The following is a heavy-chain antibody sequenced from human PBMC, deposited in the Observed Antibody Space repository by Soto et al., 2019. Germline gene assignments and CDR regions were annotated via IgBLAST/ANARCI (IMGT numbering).Heavy chain of an antibody. Sequence: ASVKVSCKASGYTFTTYDINRVRQAPGQGLEWMGWMNPYTGKAGYAQKFQGRVTMTRDNSISTAYMELSSLRSEDTAVYYCARRKERSGPNYFDYWGLGTLVTVSS. CDR3: ARRKERSGPNYFDY. D-gene: IGHD6-25*01. V-gene: IGHV1-8*01. CDR2: MNPYTGKA. CDR1: GYTFTTYD. J-gene: IGHJ4*02.